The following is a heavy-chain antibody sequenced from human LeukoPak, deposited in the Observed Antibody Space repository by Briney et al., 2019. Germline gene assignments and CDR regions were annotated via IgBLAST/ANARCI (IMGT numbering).Heavy chain of an antibody. CDR1: SGSISGSYYY. CDR2: ILHTGSA. Sequence: SETLPLTCTVSSGSISGSYYYWAWVRQPPGKGLEWIGSILHTGSAFYNPSLKSRVTISIDTSRNQFSLKLRSATAADTAVYYCARGFEIVGPTHFDYWGQGTLVTVSS. D-gene: IGHD1-26*01. CDR3: ARGFEIVGPTHFDY. V-gene: IGHV4-39*07. J-gene: IGHJ4*02.